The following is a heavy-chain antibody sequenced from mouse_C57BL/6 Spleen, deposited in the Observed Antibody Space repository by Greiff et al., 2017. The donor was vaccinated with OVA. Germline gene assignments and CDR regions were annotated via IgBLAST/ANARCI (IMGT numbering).Heavy chain of an antibody. CDR1: GYTFTDYE. J-gene: IGHJ2*01. V-gene: IGHV1-15*01. Sequence: VQLQQSGAELVRPGASVTLSCKASGYTFTDYEMHWVKQTPVHGLEWIGAIDPETGGTAYNQKFKGKAILTADKSSSTAYMELRSLTSEDSAVYYCTRHGSSYLFDYWGQGTTLTVSS. CDR2: IDPETGGT. CDR3: TRHGSSYLFDY. D-gene: IGHD1-1*01.